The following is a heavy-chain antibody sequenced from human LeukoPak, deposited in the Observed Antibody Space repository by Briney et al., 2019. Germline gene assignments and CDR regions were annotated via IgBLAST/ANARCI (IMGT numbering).Heavy chain of an antibody. J-gene: IGHJ4*02. CDR3: ARAPYYSDSSGYPRGFYFDY. CDR2: IYYSGST. Sequence: SQTLSLTCTVSGGSISSGDYYWSWIRQPPRKSTEWIGYIYYSGSTYYDPSLKSRVTISVDTSKNQFSLKLSSVTATDTAVYYCARAPYYSDSSGYPRGFYFDYWGQGTLVTVSS. V-gene: IGHV4-30-4*01. CDR1: GGSISSGDYY. D-gene: IGHD3-22*01.